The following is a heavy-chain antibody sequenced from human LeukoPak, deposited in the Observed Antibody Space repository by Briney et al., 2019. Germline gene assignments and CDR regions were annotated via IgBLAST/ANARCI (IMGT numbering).Heavy chain of an antibody. CDR1: GFTFSSYA. V-gene: IGHV3-30-3*01. Sequence: GGSLRLSCAASGFTFSSYAMRWVRQAPGKGLEWVAVISYDGSNKYYADSVKGRFTISRDNSKNTLYLQMNSLRAEDTAVYYCAKAGYSSGWYDYWGQGTLVTVSS. D-gene: IGHD6-19*01. J-gene: IGHJ4*02. CDR3: AKAGYSSGWYDY. CDR2: ISYDGSNK.